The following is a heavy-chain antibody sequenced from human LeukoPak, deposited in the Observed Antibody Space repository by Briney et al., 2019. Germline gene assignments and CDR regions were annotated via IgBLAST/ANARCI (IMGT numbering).Heavy chain of an antibody. D-gene: IGHD2-15*01. CDR2: IYDGGST. Sequence: GGSLRLSRAASGFTVSNNYMSWVRQAPGKGLEWVSVIYDGGSTYYPDSVKGRFTISRDNSKNTLYLQLNSLRAEDTAVYYCARDRLESCGSTTCLYGMDVWGQGTTVTVSS. J-gene: IGHJ6*02. CDR1: GFTVSNNY. CDR3: ARDRLESCGSTTCLYGMDV. V-gene: IGHV3-66*01.